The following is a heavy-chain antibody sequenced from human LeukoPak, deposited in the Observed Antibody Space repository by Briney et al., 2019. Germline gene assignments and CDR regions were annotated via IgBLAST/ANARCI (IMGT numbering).Heavy chain of an antibody. Sequence: ASVKVSCKASGGTFSSYAISWVRQAPGQVLEWMGGIIPIFGTANYAQKFQGRVTMTRDTSTSTVYMELSSLRSEDTAVYYCARSGRDGYNPKYWGQGTLVTVSS. D-gene: IGHD5-24*01. J-gene: IGHJ4*02. V-gene: IGHV1-69*05. CDR3: ARSGRDGYNPKY. CDR1: GGTFSSYA. CDR2: IIPIFGTA.